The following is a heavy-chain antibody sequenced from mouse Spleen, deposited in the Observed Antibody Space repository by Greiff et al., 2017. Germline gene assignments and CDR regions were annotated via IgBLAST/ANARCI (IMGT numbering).Heavy chain of an antibody. CDR3: ARVPTGIAMDY. V-gene: IGHV1-55*01. J-gene: IGHJ4*01. Sequence: VQLQQPGAELVKPGASVKMSCKASGYTFTSYWITWVKQRPGQGLEWIGDIYPGSGSTNYNEKFKNKATLTADKSSSTAYMQLSSLTSEDSAVYFCARVPTGIAMDYWGQGTSVTVSS. CDR2: IYPGSGST. D-gene: IGHD4-1*02. CDR1: GYTFTSYW.